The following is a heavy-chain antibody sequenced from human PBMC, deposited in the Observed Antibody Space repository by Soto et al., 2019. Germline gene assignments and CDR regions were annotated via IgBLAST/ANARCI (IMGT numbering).Heavy chain of an antibody. CDR1: GGSISSYY. CDR2: IYYSGST. D-gene: IGHD5-12*01. V-gene: IGHV4-59*01. J-gene: IGHJ4*02. Sequence: PSETLSLTCTVSGGSISSYYWSWIRQPPGKGLEWIGYIYYSGSTNYNPSLKSRVTISVDTSKNQFSLKLSSVTAADTAVYYCATLSYSGYDYSWSGEIDYWGQGTLVTVSS. CDR3: ATLSYSGYDYSWSGEIDY.